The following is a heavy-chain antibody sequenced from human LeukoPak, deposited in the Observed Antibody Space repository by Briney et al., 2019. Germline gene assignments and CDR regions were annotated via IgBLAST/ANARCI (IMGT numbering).Heavy chain of an antibody. Sequence: GGSLRLSCAASGFTVSSHIMNWVRQAPGKGLEWVSSITGSTGYIFYADSVKGRFTISRDNAENSLYLQMNSLSAEDTAVYYCARRFCSVGACYYFDYWGQGTLVTVSS. CDR3: ARRFCSVGACYYFDY. V-gene: IGHV3-21*01. J-gene: IGHJ4*02. D-gene: IGHD2-15*01. CDR2: ITGSTGYI. CDR1: GFTVSSHI.